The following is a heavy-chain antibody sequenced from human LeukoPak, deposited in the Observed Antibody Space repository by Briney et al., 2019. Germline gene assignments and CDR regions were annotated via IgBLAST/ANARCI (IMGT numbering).Heavy chain of an antibody. CDR1: GGTFSSYA. D-gene: IGHD3-22*01. CDR2: IIPILGTA. J-gene: IGHJ4*02. Sequence: ASVKVSCKASGGTFSSYAISWVRQAPGQGLEWMGGIIPILGTANYAQKFQGRVTLPADESTSTDYLELSSLRSEDTAVYYCARVGWSYDRSRYYGYWGQGTLVTVSS. CDR3: ARVGWSYDRSRYYGY. V-gene: IGHV1-69*13.